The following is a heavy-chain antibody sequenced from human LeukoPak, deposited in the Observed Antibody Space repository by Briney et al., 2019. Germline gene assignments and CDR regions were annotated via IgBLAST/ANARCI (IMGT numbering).Heavy chain of an antibody. CDR3: ARQSGSYYDY. V-gene: IGHV3-66*04. D-gene: IGHD1-26*01. CDR2: IYSGGST. CDR1: GFTVSSNY. Sequence: QAGGSLRLSCAASGFTVSSNYTSWVRQAPGKGLEWVSVIYSGGSTYYADSVKGRFTISRDNSKNTLYLQMNSLRAEDTAVYYCARQSGSYYDYWGQGTLVTVSS. J-gene: IGHJ4*02.